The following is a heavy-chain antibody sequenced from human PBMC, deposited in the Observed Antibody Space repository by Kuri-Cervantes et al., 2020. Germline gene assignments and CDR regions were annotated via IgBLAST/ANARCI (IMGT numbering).Heavy chain of an antibody. Sequence: GSLRLSCSISSGSISTYYWSWIRQPPGKGLEWIGEINHSGSTNYNPSLKSRVTISVDTSKNQFSLKLSSVTAADTAVYYCARGPRFYYYGMDVWGQGTTVTVSS. V-gene: IGHV4-34*01. J-gene: IGHJ6*02. D-gene: IGHD3-16*01. CDR1: SGSISTYY. CDR3: ARGPRFYYYGMDV. CDR2: INHSGST.